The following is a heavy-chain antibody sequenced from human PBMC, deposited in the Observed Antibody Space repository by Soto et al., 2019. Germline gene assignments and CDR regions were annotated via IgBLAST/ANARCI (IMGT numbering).Heavy chain of an antibody. CDR2: IIPIFGTA. D-gene: IGHD3-22*01. V-gene: IGHV1-69*01. Sequence: QVQLVQSGAEVKKPGSSVKVSCKASGGTSSSYAISWVRQDPGQGLEWMGGIIPIFGTANYAQKFQGRVTITADESTSTAYMELSSLRSEDTAVYYCARGSSPYEVVTPDYWGQGTLVTVSS. CDR3: ARGSSPYEVVTPDY. CDR1: GGTSSSYA. J-gene: IGHJ4*02.